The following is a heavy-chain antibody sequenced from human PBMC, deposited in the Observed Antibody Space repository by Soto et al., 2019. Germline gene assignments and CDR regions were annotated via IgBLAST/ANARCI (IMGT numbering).Heavy chain of an antibody. J-gene: IGHJ6*02. Sequence: EVQLVESGGGLVKPGGSLRLSCAASGFTFSSYSMNWVRQAPGKGLEWVSSISSSSSYIYYADSVKGRFTISRDNAKNSLYLQMNSLRAEDTAVYYCARDNPIVVVPAAKYYYYGMDVWGQGTTVTVSS. V-gene: IGHV3-21*01. CDR1: GFTFSSYS. CDR3: ARDNPIVVVPAAKYYYYGMDV. CDR2: ISSSSSYI. D-gene: IGHD2-2*01.